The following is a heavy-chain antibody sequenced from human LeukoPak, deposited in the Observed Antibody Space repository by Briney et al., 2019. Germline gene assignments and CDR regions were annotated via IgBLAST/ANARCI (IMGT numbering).Heavy chain of an antibody. V-gene: IGHV1-69*13. Sequence: ASVKVSCKASGGTFSSYAISWVRQAPGQGLEWMGGIIPIFGTANYAQKFQGRVTITADESTSTAYMELSSLRSEDTAVYYCARDGRYYGSGSYYDDAFDIWGQGTMVTVSS. D-gene: IGHD3-10*01. J-gene: IGHJ3*02. CDR1: GGTFSSYA. CDR2: IIPIFGTA. CDR3: ARDGRYYGSGSYYDDAFDI.